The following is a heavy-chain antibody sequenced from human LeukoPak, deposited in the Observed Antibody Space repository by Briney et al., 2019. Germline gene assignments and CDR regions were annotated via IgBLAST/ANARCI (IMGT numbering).Heavy chain of an antibody. CDR2: ISGSGGST. Sequence: PGGSLRLSCAASRFTFSSYGMSWVRQAPGKGLEWVSAISGSGGSTYYADSVKGRFTISRDNSKNTLYLQMNSLRAEDTAVYYCAKSLPATDWESAFVYWGQGTLVTVSS. V-gene: IGHV3-23*01. J-gene: IGHJ4*02. CDR3: AKSLPATDWESAFVY. CDR1: RFTFSSYG. D-gene: IGHD2-2*01.